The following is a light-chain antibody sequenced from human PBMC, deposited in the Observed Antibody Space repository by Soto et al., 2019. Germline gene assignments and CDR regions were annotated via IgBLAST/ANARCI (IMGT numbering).Light chain of an antibody. V-gene: IGKV2-28*01. CDR1: QSLLHSNGYKY. J-gene: IGKJ1*01. Sequence: DIVMTQSPLSLPVTPGEPASISCRSSQSLLHSNGYKYLDWYLQKPGQSPQFLIYLASNRASGVPDRFSGSGSGTDFTLKINRVEAEDVGVYYCMQALQPPWTFGQGTKVEIK. CDR3: MQALQPPWT. CDR2: LAS.